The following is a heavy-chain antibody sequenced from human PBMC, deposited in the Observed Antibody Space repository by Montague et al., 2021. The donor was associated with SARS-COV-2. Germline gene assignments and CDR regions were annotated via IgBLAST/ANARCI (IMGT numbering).Heavy chain of an antibody. CDR3: ARDSGYYDSSGYSYDAFDI. Sequence: TLSLTCTVSGGSISSGGYYWSWIRQHPGKSLEWIGYIYHTGSTHYNPSLKSRVTISKETSKSHFSLNLSSVTAADSAVYYCARDSGYYDSSGYSYDAFDIWGQGTKVTVSS. CDR1: GGSISSGGYY. D-gene: IGHD3-22*01. CDR2: IYHTGST. J-gene: IGHJ3*02. V-gene: IGHV4-31*03.